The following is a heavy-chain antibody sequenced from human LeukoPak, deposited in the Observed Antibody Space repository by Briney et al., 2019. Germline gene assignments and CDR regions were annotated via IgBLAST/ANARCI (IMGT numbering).Heavy chain of an antibody. CDR2: FDPEDGET. D-gene: IGHD2-21*02. Sequence: ASVKVPCKVSGYTLTELSMHWVRQAPGKGLERMGGFDPEDGETIYAQKFQGRVTMTEDTSTDTAYMELSSLRSEDTTVYYCATRVEGPNLAYCGGDCYARGAFDIWGQGTMVTVSS. CDR3: ATRVEGPNLAYCGGDCYARGAFDI. J-gene: IGHJ3*02. V-gene: IGHV1-24*01. CDR1: GYTLTELS.